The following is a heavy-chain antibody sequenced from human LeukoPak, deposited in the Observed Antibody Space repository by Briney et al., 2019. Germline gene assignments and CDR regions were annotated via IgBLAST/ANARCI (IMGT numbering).Heavy chain of an antibody. D-gene: IGHD4-23*01. CDR2: AYHSGDA. CDR1: GDSISNNNW. Sequence: NTSETLSLTCVVSGDSISNNNWWSWVRQSPGKGVEWIGEAYHSGDANYNPSLKSRVTMSVDKSKNQISLRLTSVTAADTAVYYCASLDYGGNSRNAFDIWGQGTMVTVSS. J-gene: IGHJ3*02. CDR3: ASLDYGGNSRNAFDI. V-gene: IGHV4/OR15-8*01.